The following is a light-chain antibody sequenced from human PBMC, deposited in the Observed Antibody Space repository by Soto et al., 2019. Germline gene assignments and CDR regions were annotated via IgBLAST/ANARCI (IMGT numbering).Light chain of an antibody. V-gene: IGKV1-5*01. CDR1: QSITSW. CDR2: DAS. J-gene: IGKJ2*01. Sequence: DIQMTQSPSTLSASVGDRVTITCRASQSITSWLAWFQQKPGQAPKLLIYDASNLQTGVPSRFSGSGSGADFTLTISSLQPEDFATYYCLQDYNYPYTFGQGTKLEIK. CDR3: LQDYNYPYT.